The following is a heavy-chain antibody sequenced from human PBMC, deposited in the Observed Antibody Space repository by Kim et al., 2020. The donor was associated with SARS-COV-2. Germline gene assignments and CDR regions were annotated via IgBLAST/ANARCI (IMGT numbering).Heavy chain of an antibody. D-gene: IGHD3-3*01. V-gene: IGHV3-48*02. J-gene: IGHJ4*02. Sequence: GRLTISRDNDKNSLYLQMNSLRDEDTAVYYCARDAEPDFWSGDYGLRFDYWGQGTLVTVYS. CDR3: ARDAEPDFWSGDYGLRFDY.